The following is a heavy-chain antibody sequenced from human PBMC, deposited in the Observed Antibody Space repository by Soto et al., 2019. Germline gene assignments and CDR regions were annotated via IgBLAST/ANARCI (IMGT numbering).Heavy chain of an antibody. CDR2: INHSGST. Sequence: SETLSLTCAVYGGSFSGYYWSWIRQPPGKGLEWIGEINHSGSTNYNPSLKSRVTISVDTSKNQFSLKLSSVTAADTAVYYCARGGGGYYGSGSSFDYWGQGTLVTVSS. CDR1: GGSFSGYY. D-gene: IGHD3-10*01. CDR3: ARGGGGYYGSGSSFDY. V-gene: IGHV4-34*01. J-gene: IGHJ4*02.